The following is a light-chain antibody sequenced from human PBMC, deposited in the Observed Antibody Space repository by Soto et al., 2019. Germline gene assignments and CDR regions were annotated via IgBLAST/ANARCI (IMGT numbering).Light chain of an antibody. CDR3: QLWDSASDHVV. CDR1: TSNIGAGYD. J-gene: IGLJ2*01. CDR2: ANN. Sequence: QSVLTQPPSVSGAPGQRVTISCTGSTSNIGAGYDVHWYQQVPGTTPKLLIYANNNRPSGVPDRFSGSKSGTSASLVITGLQAEDEADYYCQLWDSASDHVVFGGGTKLTVL. V-gene: IGLV1-40*01.